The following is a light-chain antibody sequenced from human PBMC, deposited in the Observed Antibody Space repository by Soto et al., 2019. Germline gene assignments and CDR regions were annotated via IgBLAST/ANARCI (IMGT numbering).Light chain of an antibody. CDR1: QSLRSS. CDR2: DAS. V-gene: IGKV3-20*01. J-gene: IGKJ1*01. CDR3: QQYGSSPWT. Sequence: VMTQSPATLSVSPGERATLSCRASQSLRSSLAWYQQKPGQAPRLLIYDASSRATGIPDRFSGSGSGTDFTLTISRLEPEDFAVYYCQQYGSSPWTFGQGTKVDIK.